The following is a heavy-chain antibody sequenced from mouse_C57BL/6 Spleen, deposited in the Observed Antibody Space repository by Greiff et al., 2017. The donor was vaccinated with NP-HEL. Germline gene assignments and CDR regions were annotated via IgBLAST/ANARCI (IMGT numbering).Heavy chain of an antibody. D-gene: IGHD2-4*01. Sequence: QVQLQQPGAELVMPGASVKLSCKASGYTFTSYWMHWVKHRPGQGLEWIGEIDPSDSYTNYNQKFKGKSTLTVDKSSSTAYMQLSSLTSEDSAVYYCARAGATMIKGFAYWGQGTLVTVSA. CDR1: GYTFTSYW. CDR2: IDPSDSYT. V-gene: IGHV1-69*01. J-gene: IGHJ3*01. CDR3: ARAGATMIKGFAY.